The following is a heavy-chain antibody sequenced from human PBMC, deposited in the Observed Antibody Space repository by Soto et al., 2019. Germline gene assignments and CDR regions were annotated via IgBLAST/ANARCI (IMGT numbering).Heavy chain of an antibody. CDR2: IYSDGRT. D-gene: IGHD6-13*01. Sequence: DVQLVETGGGLIQPGGSLRLSCAASGFIVSSSYMSWVRQAPGKGLEWVSVIYSDGRTYYADSVKGRFTISRDNSKNTLYLQMNSLSAEDTAVHYCARCSGWYGQCYFDCWGQGTLVTVSS. CDR1: GFIVSSSY. CDR3: ARCSGWYGQCYFDC. V-gene: IGHV3-53*02. J-gene: IGHJ4*02.